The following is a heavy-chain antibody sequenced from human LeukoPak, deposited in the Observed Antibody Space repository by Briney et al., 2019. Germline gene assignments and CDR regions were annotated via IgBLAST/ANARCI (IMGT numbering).Heavy chain of an antibody. Sequence: PSETLSLTCAVYGGSFSGYYWSWIRQPTGKGLEWIGEINHSGSTNYNPSLKSRVTISVDTSKNQFSLKLSSVTAADTAVYYCARGGSLFLGATMKNFDYWGQGTLVTVSS. CDR2: INHSGST. CDR3: ARGGSLFLGATMKNFDY. J-gene: IGHJ4*02. CDR1: GGSFSGYY. D-gene: IGHD3-22*01. V-gene: IGHV4-34*01.